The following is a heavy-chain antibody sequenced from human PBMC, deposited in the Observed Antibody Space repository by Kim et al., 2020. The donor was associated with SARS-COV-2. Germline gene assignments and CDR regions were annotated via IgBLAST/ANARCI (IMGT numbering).Heavy chain of an antibody. CDR3: ARDLAFGDYHDY. V-gene: IGHV3-33*01. Sequence: GGSLRLSCAASGFTFSSYGMHWVRQAPGKGLEWVAVIWYDGSNKYYADSVKGRFTISRDNSKNTLYLQMNSLRAEDTAVYYCARDLAFGDYHDYWGQGTLVPVSS. CDR2: IWYDGSNK. D-gene: IGHD3-10*01. J-gene: IGHJ4*02. CDR1: GFTFSSYG.